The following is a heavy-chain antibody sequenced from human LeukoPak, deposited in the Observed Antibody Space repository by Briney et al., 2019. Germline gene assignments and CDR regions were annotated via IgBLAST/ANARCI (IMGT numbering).Heavy chain of an antibody. CDR3: ARADSYGSILDY. J-gene: IGHJ4*02. Sequence: SGGSLRLSCAVSGFTFSNYWMSWVRQAPGKGLEWVASIDQYGRAKYYVDPVRGRFTFSRDNTKNSLHLQMNSLRAEDTAVYYCARADSYGSILDYWGQGTRVIDSS. V-gene: IGHV3-7*04. CDR2: IDQYGRAK. CDR1: GFTFSNYW. D-gene: IGHD5-18*01.